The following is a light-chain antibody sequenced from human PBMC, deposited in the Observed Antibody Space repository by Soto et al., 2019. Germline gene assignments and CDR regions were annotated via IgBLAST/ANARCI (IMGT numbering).Light chain of an antibody. J-gene: IGKJ1*01. CDR1: QNIGNK. V-gene: IGKV3-15*01. Sequence: EIVLTQSPATLSASPGARATLSCRASQNIGNKLAWYQQIPGQAPRLLIYAASTRATAVPARFSGSGSGTDFTLTISSLQPEEFATYYCLQDYTYPRTVGLGTKVDIK. CDR3: LQDYTYPRT. CDR2: AAS.